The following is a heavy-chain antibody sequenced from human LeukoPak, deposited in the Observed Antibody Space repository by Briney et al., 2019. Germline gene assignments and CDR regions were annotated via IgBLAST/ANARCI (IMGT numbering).Heavy chain of an antibody. D-gene: IGHD3-16*02. CDR3: ARAIDSLIDY. CDR1: GSTFTSYD. J-gene: IGHJ4*02. CDR2: MNPNSGNT. Sequence: ASVKLSCKASGSTFTSYDINWVRQATGQGLEWMGRMNPNSGNTGYAQKFQGRVTMTRNTSISTAYMELSSLRSEDTAVYYCARAIDSLIDYWGQGTLVTVSS. V-gene: IGHV1-8*01.